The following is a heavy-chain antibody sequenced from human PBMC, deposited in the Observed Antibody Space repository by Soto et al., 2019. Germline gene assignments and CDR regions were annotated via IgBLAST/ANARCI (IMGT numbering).Heavy chain of an antibody. CDR3: PSPLTPGLHAEE. CDR1: GGSISSSGYF. J-gene: IGHJ4*02. V-gene: IGHV4-39*01. CDR2: IYYSGST. Sequence: SDTLCLTCTVSGGSISSSGYFWGWIRQPPGKGLEWIGSIYYSGSTSYNPSLKSRLTISVDTSKNQFSLRLSPVTAPVTAVEYWPSPLTPGLHAEEWGEGSLVTV. D-gene: IGHD7-27*01.